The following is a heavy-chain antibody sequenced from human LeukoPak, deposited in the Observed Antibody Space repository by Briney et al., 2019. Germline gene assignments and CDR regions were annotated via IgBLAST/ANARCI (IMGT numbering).Heavy chain of an antibody. J-gene: IGHJ4*02. CDR2: INPNSGGT. CDR3: ARATVTNDYFDY. Sequence: ASVKVSCKASGYTFTGYYMHWVRQAPGQGLEWMGWINPNSGGTNYAQKFQGRVTTTRDTSISTAYMELSRLRSDDTAVYYCARATVTNDYFDYWGQGTLVTVSS. CDR1: GYTFTGYY. D-gene: IGHD4-17*01. V-gene: IGHV1-2*02.